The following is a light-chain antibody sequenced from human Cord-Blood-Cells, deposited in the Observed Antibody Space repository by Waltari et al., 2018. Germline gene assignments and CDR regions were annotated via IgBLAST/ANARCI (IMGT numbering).Light chain of an antibody. CDR3: QQYYSYPIT. CDR1: QGISRY. Sequence: AIRMTQSPSSLSASTGDSVTITCRASQGISRYLAWYQQKPGKAPKLLIYAASTLQSGVPSRFSGSGSGTDFTLTISCLQSEDFATYYCQQYYSYPITFGQGTRLEIK. CDR2: AAS. V-gene: IGKV1-8*01. J-gene: IGKJ5*01.